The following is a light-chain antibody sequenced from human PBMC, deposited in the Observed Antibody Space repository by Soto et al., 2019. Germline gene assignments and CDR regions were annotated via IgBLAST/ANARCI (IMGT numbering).Light chain of an antibody. Sequence: EIVLTQSPATLSLSPGERATLSCRASQSISSYLAWYQQKPGQAPRLLIYDASNRATGIPARFSGSGSGTDFTLTISSLEPEDFALYYCQHRSNSFGQGTRLEIK. V-gene: IGKV3-11*01. CDR3: QHRSNS. J-gene: IGKJ5*01. CDR2: DAS. CDR1: QSISSY.